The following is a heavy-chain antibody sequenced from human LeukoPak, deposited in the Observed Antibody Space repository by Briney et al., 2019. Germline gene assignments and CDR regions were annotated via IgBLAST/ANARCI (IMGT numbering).Heavy chain of an antibody. D-gene: IGHD6-19*01. J-gene: IGHJ4*02. CDR2: TYYRSKWYN. Sequence: SQTLSLTCAISGDSVSSNIATWNWIRQSPSRGLEWLGRTYYRSKWYNEYAESVKSRMAINPDTSKNQFSLQLNSVAPADTAVYYCAAGHNFDYWGQGTLVTVSS. V-gene: IGHV6-1*01. CDR3: AAGHNFDY. CDR1: GDSVSSNIAT.